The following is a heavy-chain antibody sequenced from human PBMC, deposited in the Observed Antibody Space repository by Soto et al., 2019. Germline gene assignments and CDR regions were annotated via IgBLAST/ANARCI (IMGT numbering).Heavy chain of an antibody. J-gene: IGHJ4*02. D-gene: IGHD7-27*01. CDR3: TGGGPGHPFDY. CDR1: GVSITSHY. V-gene: IGHV4-59*11. CDR2: IHYSGST. Sequence: QVQLQESGPGLVKPSETLSLTCTVSGVSITSHYWTWIRQPPGKGLEWIGNIHYSGSTNYSPSLKSRVIISVDTSENQSSLKLSSVTTADTAVYYCTGGGPGHPFDYWGQGTLVTASS.